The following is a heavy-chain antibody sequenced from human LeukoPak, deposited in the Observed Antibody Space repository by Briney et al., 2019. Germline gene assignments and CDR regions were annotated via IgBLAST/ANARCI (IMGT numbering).Heavy chain of an antibody. CDR2: IYYSGSP. CDR3: ARVASSSWFYFDY. D-gene: IGHD6-13*01. CDR1: GGSISSSSYY. Sequence: SETLSLTCTVSGGSISSSSYYWGWIRQPPGKGLEWIGSIYYSGSPYYNPSLKSRVTISVDTSKNQFSLKLSSVTAADTAVYYCARVASSSWFYFDYWGQGTLVTVSS. V-gene: IGHV4-39*01. J-gene: IGHJ4*02.